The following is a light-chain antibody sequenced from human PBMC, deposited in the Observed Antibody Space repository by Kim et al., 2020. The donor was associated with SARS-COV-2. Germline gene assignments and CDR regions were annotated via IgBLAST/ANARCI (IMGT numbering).Light chain of an antibody. CDR3: LLYYSGARV. J-gene: IGLJ3*02. CDR2: DTN. CDR1: TVSVTSNHY. Sequence: PGGTVTLPCGSTTVSVTSNHYAFWFQQRPGQAPRTLIYDTNKRQSWTPSRFSGSLRGGEAALTLSGAQPEDEADYYCLLYYSGARVFGGGTQLTVL. V-gene: IGLV7-46*01.